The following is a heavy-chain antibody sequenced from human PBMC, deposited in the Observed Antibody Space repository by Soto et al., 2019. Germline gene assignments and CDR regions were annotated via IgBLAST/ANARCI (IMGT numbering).Heavy chain of an antibody. Sequence: SETLSLTCAVYGGSLSGYYWSWIRQPPGKGLERIGEIGHSGSTIYNPSLESRVTISEDSSNNQFSLKLNSVTAADTAVYYCARHGGYYFDYWGQGAPVTVSS. D-gene: IGHD3-16*01. V-gene: IGHV4-34*01. CDR3: ARHGGYYFDY. CDR1: GGSLSGYY. CDR2: IGHSGST. J-gene: IGHJ4*02.